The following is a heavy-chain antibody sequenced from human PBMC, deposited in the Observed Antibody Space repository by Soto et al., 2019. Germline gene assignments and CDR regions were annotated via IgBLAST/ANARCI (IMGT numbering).Heavy chain of an antibody. V-gene: IGHV3-30*18. J-gene: IGHJ4*02. CDR1: GFTFSSYG. Sequence: QVQLVESGGGVVQPGRSLRLSCAASGFTFSSYGMHWVRQAPGKGLEWVAVISYDGSNKYYADSVKGRFTISRDNSKNTLYLQMNSPRAEDTAVYYCAKLTVTTANFDYWGQGTLVTVSS. CDR3: AKLTVTTANFDY. D-gene: IGHD4-17*01. CDR2: ISYDGSNK.